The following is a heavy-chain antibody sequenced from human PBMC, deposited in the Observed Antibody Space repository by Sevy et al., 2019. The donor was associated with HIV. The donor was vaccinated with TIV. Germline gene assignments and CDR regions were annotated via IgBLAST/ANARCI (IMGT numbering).Heavy chain of an antibody. CDR1: GFTFSSYS. V-gene: IGHV3-48*01. D-gene: IGHD1-26*01. CDR3: ARAGRRSGYYYGLDV. Sequence: GGSLRLSCAASGFTFSSYSMNWVRQAPGKGLEWVSYISSSSSTRYYADSVKGRFTISRDNAKNSLYLQMNSLRAEDTAVYYCARAGRRSGYYYGLDVWGQGTTVTVSS. J-gene: IGHJ6*02. CDR2: ISSSSSTR.